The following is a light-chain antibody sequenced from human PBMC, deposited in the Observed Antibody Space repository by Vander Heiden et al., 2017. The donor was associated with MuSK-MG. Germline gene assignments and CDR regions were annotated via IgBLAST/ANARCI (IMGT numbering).Light chain of an antibody. V-gene: IGKV4-1*01. CDR2: WAS. Sequence: DIVMIQSPDSLAFALVERALISFQFSHNLLQSSNNKNYLSWYQQRPGQPPRLLFYWASARDSGVPDRFSASGSGTDFTLSISSLQAEDVAIYYCHQYYATPYTFGQGTKLEIK. J-gene: IGKJ2*01. CDR1: HNLLQSSNNKNY. CDR3: HQYYATPYT.